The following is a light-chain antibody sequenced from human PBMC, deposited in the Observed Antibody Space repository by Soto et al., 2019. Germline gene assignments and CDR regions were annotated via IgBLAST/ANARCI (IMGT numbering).Light chain of an antibody. J-gene: IGLJ1*01. CDR2: EAT. CDR3: TSYTITSPYV. V-gene: IGLV2-14*01. Sequence: QSVLTQPASMSGSPGQSITISCTGTSSDIGRYNFVSWYQHHPGKAPKLIIYEATKRPSWVSYSFSGSKSGNTASLTISGLQAEDEADYYCTSYTITSPYVFGSGTKVTVL. CDR1: SSDIGRYNF.